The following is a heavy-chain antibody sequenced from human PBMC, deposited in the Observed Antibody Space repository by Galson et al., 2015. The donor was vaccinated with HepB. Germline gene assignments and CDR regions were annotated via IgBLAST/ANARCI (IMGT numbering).Heavy chain of an antibody. CDR1: GFTFSSYG. J-gene: IGHJ4*02. Sequence: SLRLSCAASGFTFSSYGMHWVRQAPGKGLEWVAVISYDGSNKYYADSVKGRFTISRDNSKNTLYLQMNSLRAEDTAVYYCANSTTVTTTGGLWGQGTLVTVSS. V-gene: IGHV3-30*18. CDR2: ISYDGSNK. D-gene: IGHD4-17*01. CDR3: ANSTTVTTTGGL.